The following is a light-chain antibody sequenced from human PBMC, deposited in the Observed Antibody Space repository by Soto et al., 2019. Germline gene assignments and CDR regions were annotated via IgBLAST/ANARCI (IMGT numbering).Light chain of an antibody. CDR1: SSSKW. V-gene: IGKV1-5*01. CDR3: QHTTDFT. J-gene: IGKJ2*01. CDR2: DVS. Sequence: DIQMTQSHSTLAASVGDTVTMTCRSSSKWLAWYQKKPGKAPKLLIYDVSNLERGVPPRFSGSTSGAESTHTISGLQPDDLGTDYCQHTTDFTFGQGTKVEIK.